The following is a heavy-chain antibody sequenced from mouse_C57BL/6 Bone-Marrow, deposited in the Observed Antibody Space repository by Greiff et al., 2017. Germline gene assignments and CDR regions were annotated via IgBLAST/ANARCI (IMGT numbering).Heavy chain of an antibody. D-gene: IGHD1-1*01. Sequence: QVHVKQSGAELARPGASVKLSCKASGYTFTSYGISWVKQRTGQGLEWIGEIYPRSGNTYYNEKFKGKATLTADKSSSTAYMELRSLTSEDSAVYFCASPDYYDSSFAYWGQGTLVTVSA. J-gene: IGHJ3*01. CDR3: ASPDYYDSSFAY. CDR2: IYPRSGNT. V-gene: IGHV1-81*01. CDR1: GYTFTSYG.